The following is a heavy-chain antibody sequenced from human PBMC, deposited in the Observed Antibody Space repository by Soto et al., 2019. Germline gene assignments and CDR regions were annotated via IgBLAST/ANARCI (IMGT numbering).Heavy chain of an antibody. D-gene: IGHD3-22*01. CDR2: IYYSGST. CDR3: ARQGTYYYDSSGFDY. V-gene: IGHV4-39*01. Sequence: PSETLSLTCTVSGGSISSSSYYWGWIRQPPGKGLEWIGSIYYSGSTYYNPSLKSRVTISVDTSKNQFSLKLSSVTAADTAVYYCARQGTYYYDSSGFDYWGQGTLVTVSS. J-gene: IGHJ4*02. CDR1: GGSISSSSYY.